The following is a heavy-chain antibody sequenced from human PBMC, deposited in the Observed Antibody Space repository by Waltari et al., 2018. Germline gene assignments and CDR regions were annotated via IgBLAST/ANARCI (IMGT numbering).Heavy chain of an antibody. CDR3: AKDAFGNTYLDF. Sequence: VNLVESGGGLVQPGGSLRLSCATSGSTFCNFGMHWVRQAPGKGLELVALIWFDGSDKFYADSVRGRFTISRDNSARTLYLDMDSLRLDDTAMYYCAKDAFGNTYLDFWGQGTLVTVSS. J-gene: IGHJ4*02. CDR1: GSTFCNFG. CDR2: IWFDGSDK. D-gene: IGHD2-2*02. V-gene: IGHV3-30*02.